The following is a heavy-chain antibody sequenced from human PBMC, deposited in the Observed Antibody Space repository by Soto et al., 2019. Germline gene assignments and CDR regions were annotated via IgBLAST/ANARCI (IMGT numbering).Heavy chain of an antibody. V-gene: IGHV4-31*01. CDR2: IYYSGIT. CDR3: ARVSWRDKYGMEV. J-gene: IGHJ6*02. Sequence: TSESXSLTWTVAIFSMIIGCYWWGWIRQHPGKGLEWIGYIYYSGITYYNPSLKSLVTISVDTSKNQFSLKLSSVTAADTAVYYCARVSWRDKYGMEVWGQGTTVTVSS. CDR1: IFSMIIGCYW.